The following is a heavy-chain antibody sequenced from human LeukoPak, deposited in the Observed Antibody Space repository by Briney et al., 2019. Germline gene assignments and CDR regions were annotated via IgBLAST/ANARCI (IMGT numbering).Heavy chain of an antibody. CDR2: VKYDGSEK. CDR1: GFTFSSYG. D-gene: IGHD2-8*01. J-gene: IGHJ4*02. Sequence: GGSLRLSCAASGFTFSSYGMHWVRQAPGKGLEWVANVKYDGSEKYYVDSVNGRFTISRDNAKNSLYLQMNSLRAEDTAVYYCARESMTNQIDYWGQGTLVTVSS. CDR3: ARESMTNQIDY. V-gene: IGHV3-7*01.